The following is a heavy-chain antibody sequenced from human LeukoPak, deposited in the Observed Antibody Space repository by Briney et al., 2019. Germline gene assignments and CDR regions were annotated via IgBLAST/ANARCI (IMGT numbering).Heavy chain of an antibody. CDR1: GCTFTVYY. CDR2: INPNSGGT. Sequence: GASVKVSCKASGCTFTVYYMHWVRQAPGQGLEWMGWINPNSGGTNYAQKFQGRVTMTRDTSISTAYMELSRLTSDDTAVYYCATLYGDYVTSDYWGQGTLVTVSS. V-gene: IGHV1-2*02. CDR3: ATLYGDYVTSDY. J-gene: IGHJ4*02. D-gene: IGHD4-17*01.